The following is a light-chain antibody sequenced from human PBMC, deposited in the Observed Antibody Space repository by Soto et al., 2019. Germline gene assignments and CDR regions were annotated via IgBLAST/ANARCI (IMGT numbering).Light chain of an antibody. CDR3: AAWDDSLNGVV. Sequence: QSVLTQPPSASGTPGKRVTISCSGSSSNIGSNTVNWYQHLPGTAPKLLMYSNSQRPSGVPDRFSGSKSGTSASLAISGLQSEDEAGYYCAAWDDSLNGVVFGGGTKLTVL. CDR2: SNS. CDR1: SSNIGSNT. V-gene: IGLV1-44*01. J-gene: IGLJ2*01.